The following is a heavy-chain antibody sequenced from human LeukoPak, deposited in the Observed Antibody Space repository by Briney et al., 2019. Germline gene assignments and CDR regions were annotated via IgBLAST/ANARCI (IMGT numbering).Heavy chain of an antibody. CDR1: GYTFTGYY. J-gene: IGHJ4*02. Sequence: ASVKVSCKASGYTFTGYYMHWVRQAPGQGLEWMGWISAYNGNTNYAQKLQGRVTMTTDTSTSTAYMELRSLRSDDTAVYYCARDSAGGRLFYWGQGTLVTVSS. CDR2: ISAYNGNT. CDR3: ARDSAGGRLFY. V-gene: IGHV1-18*04.